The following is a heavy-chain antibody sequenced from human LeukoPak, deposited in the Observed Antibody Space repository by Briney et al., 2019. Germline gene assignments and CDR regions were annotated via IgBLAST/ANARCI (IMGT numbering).Heavy chain of an antibody. CDR3: AKKGGNYDYFDY. CDR1: DFRFDTYG. CDR2: IRYDGSTT. J-gene: IGHJ4*02. V-gene: IGHV3-30*02. Sequence: SGGSLGLSCAASDFRFDTYGMHWVRQAPGKGLEWVAYIRYDGSTTYYADSVRGRFTISRDNSKNTLYLEMNSLRAEDTAVFYCAKKGGNYDYFDYWGQGNLVTVSS. D-gene: IGHD3-3*01.